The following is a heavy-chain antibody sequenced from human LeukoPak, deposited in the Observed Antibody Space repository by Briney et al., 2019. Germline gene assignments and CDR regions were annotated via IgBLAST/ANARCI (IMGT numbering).Heavy chain of an antibody. D-gene: IGHD6-19*01. J-gene: IGHJ6*02. V-gene: IGHV1-46*01. CDR2: INPSGGST. CDR3: ARDSSSGWYSSSYYYGMDV. Sequence: ASVKVSCKASGYTFTSYYMHWVRQAPGQGLEWMGIINPSGGSTSYAQKFQGRVTMTRDTSTSTVYMELSSLRSEDTAVYYCARDSSSGWYSSSYYYGMDVWGQGTTVTVSS. CDR1: GYTFTSYY.